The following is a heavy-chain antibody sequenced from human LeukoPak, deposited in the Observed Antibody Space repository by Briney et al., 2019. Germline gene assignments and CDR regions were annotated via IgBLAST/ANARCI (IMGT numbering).Heavy chain of an antibody. CDR3: ARVNRYYYDSSGPLSYFDY. CDR2: IIPIFGTA. Sequence: ASVKVSCKASGGTFSSYAISWVRQAPGQGLEWMGGIIPIFGTANYAQKFQGRVTITTDESTSTAYMELSSLRSEDTAVYYCARVNRYYYDSSGPLSYFDYWGQGTLVTVSS. J-gene: IGHJ4*02. D-gene: IGHD3-22*01. V-gene: IGHV1-69*05. CDR1: GGTFSSYA.